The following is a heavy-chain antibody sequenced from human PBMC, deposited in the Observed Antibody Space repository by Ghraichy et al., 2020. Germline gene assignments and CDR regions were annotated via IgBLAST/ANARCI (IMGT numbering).Heavy chain of an antibody. CDR3: AKAQEPYYNYWTGALDN. Sequence: LSLTCVASGFGFDSYVMHWVRQAPGRGLGWVAIIWFDGDKKYYGDSVKGRFTISRDSSNKVVYLQMNSLRGEDTGVYYCAKAQEPYYNYWTGALDNWGQGTQVTVSS. J-gene: IGHJ4*02. V-gene: IGHV3-33*06. D-gene: IGHD3-3*01. CDR2: IWFDGDKK. CDR1: GFGFDSYV.